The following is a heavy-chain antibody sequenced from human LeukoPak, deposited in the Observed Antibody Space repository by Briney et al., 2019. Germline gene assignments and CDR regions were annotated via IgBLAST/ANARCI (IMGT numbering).Heavy chain of an antibody. CDR2: IYYSGST. CDR1: GGSISSSSYY. D-gene: IGHD6-19*01. CDR3: ARPLGGTGWFDP. Sequence: SETLSLTCTVSGGSISSSSYYWGWIRQPPGKGLEWIGSIYYSGSTYYNPSLKSRVTISVDTSKNQFSLKLSSVTAAHTAVYYCARPLGGTGWFDPWGQGTLVTVSS. V-gene: IGHV4-39*07. J-gene: IGHJ5*02.